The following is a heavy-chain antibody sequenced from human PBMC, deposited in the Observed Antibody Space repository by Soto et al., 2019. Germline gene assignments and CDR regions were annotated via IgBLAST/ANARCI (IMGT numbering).Heavy chain of an antibody. Sequence: PGGSLRLSCAASGFTFSSYAMSWVRQAPGKGLEWVSTISGSAISTYYADSVKGRFTISRDNSKNTVYLQFNSLRAEDTAVYYCAKNIVVFRFDYWGQGTPVTVSS. V-gene: IGHV3-23*01. CDR1: GFTFSSYA. CDR3: AKNIVVFRFDY. D-gene: IGHD2-2*01. J-gene: IGHJ4*02. CDR2: ISGSAIST.